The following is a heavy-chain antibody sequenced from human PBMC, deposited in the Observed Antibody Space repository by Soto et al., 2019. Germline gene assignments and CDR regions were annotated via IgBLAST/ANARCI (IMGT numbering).Heavy chain of an antibody. D-gene: IGHD2-15*01. J-gene: IGHJ4*02. V-gene: IGHV3-30-3*01. CDR2: ISYDGSNK. Sequence: YLRLSCAASGFTFSSYAMHWVRQAPGKGLEWVAVISYDGSNKYYADSVKGRFTISRDNSKNTLYLQMNSLRAEDTAVYYCARVVVVAANNRWPEDWGQGPLVTVSS. CDR1: GFTFSSYA. CDR3: ARVVVVAANNRWPED.